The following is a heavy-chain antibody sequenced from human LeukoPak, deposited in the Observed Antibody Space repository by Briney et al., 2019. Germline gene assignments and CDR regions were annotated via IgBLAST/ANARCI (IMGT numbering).Heavy chain of an antibody. J-gene: IGHJ3*02. CDR1: GFTFSTYS. D-gene: IGHD6-19*01. CDR3: AKDITDRGWLVTLDM. CDR2: ISSSGSTI. Sequence: PGGSLRLSCAASGFTFSTYSMNWVRQAPGKGLEWVSYISSSGSTIYYADSVKGRFTISRDNSKNSLYLQMNTLRSEDTALYYCAKDITDRGWLVTLDMWGQGTMVTVSS. V-gene: IGHV3-48*04.